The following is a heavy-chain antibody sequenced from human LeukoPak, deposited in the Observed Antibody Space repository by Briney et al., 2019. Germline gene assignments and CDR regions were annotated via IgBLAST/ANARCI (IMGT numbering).Heavy chain of an antibody. CDR3: ARDNWNDEGWFDP. CDR1: GGSISSGSYY. J-gene: IGHJ5*02. D-gene: IGHD1-20*01. Sequence: PSETLSLTCTVSGGSISSGSYYWSWIRQPAGKGLEWIGRIYTSGSTNYNPSLKSRVTISVGTSKNQFSLKLSSATAADTAVYYCARDNWNDEGWFDPWGQGTLVTVSS. CDR2: IYTSGST. V-gene: IGHV4-61*02.